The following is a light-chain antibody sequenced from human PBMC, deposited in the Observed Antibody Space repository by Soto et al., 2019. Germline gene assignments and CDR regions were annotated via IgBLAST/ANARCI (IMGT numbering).Light chain of an antibody. CDR3: QQYGSSPWP. J-gene: IGKJ1*01. V-gene: IGKV3-20*01. CDR2: GAS. CDR1: QSVSSNY. Sequence: EIVLTQSPGTLSLSPGERATLSCRASQSVSSNYLAWYQQKPGQAPRPLIYGASSRATGIPDRFSGSGAGTDFTLTISRLESEDFAVYYCQQYGSSPWPFGQGTKVDI.